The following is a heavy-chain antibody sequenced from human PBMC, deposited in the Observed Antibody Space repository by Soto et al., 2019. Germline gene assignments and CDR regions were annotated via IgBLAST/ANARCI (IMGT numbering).Heavy chain of an antibody. Sequence: QVQLVQSGAEVKKPGASVKVSCKTSGYTFTSYAIHWVRQAPGQGLEWLGWLNIGNGNTQYSPKLHDRVTLTRDTAASTAYMELSSLRSEDTAVYYCAREPPWGGRCYVHWFAPWGQGALVTVSS. J-gene: IGHJ5*02. D-gene: IGHD2-15*01. CDR2: LNIGNGNT. V-gene: IGHV1-3*04. CDR3: AREPPWGGRCYVHWFAP. CDR1: GYTFTSYA.